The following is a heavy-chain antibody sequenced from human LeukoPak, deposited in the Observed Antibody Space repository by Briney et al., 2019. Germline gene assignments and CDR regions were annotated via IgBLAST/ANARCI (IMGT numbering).Heavy chain of an antibody. CDR1: GLTFVDYA. CDR2: ISGDGGST. CDR3: AKTRDYGHYSFDY. D-gene: IGHD4-17*01. V-gene: IGHV3-43*02. Sequence: GGSLRLSCAASGLTFVDYAMPWVRQAPGKGLEWVSLISGDGGSTYYADSVKGRFTISRDNSKNSLYLQMNSLRTEDTALYYCAKTRDYGHYSFDYWGQGTLVTVSS. J-gene: IGHJ4*02.